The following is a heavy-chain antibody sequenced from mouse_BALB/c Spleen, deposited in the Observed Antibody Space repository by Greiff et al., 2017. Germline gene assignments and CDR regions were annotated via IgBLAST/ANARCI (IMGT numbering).Heavy chain of an antibody. CDR2: IYPGNSDT. D-gene: IGHD2-3*01. CDR3: TRGDGYYPWLAY. J-gene: IGHJ3*01. V-gene: IGHV1-5*01. CDR1: GYTFSSYW. Sequence: EVKLQESGTVLARPGASVKMSCKASGYTFSSYWMHWVKQRPGQGLEWIGAIYPGNSDTSYNQKFKGKAKLTAVTSTSTAYMELSSLTNEDSAVYYCTRGDGYYPWLAYWGQGTLVTVSA.